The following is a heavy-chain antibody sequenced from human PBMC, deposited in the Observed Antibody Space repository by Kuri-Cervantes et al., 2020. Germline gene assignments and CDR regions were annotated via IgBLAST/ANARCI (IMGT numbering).Heavy chain of an antibody. Sequence: SETLSLTCTVSGGSISSGGYYWSWIRQPPGKGLEWIGYIYYSGSTNYNPSLKSRVTISVDTSKNQFSLKLSSVTAADTAVYYCARDVPYCSGGSCYSFIDYWGQGTLVTVSS. J-gene: IGHJ4*02. D-gene: IGHD2-15*01. CDR2: IYYSGST. V-gene: IGHV4-61*08. CDR1: GGSISSGGYY. CDR3: ARDVPYCSGGSCYSFIDY.